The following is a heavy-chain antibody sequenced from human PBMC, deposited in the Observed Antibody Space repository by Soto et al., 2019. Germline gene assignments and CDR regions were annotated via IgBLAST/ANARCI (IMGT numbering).Heavy chain of an antibody. CDR3: ARDGQSLAPYALDV. D-gene: IGHD6-19*01. CDR1: GFTFSGHA. CDR2: IWYDASNK. J-gene: IGHJ6*02. Sequence: QVQVVESGGGVVQPGRSLRLSCTASGFTFSGHAMHWVRQPPGKGLEWVAQIWYDASNKYYADSVKGRFTISRDNSKNTLYVQMDSLRVEDTAVYYCARDGQSLAPYALDVWGQGTSVTVSS. V-gene: IGHV3-33*01.